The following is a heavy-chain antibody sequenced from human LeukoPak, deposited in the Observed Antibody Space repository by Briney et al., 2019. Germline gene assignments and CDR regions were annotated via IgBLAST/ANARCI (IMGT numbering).Heavy chain of an antibody. Sequence: EWVSAISGSGGSTYYADSVKGPFTISRDNSKNTLYLQMNSLRAEDTAVYYCANEVTAFDYWGQGTLVTVSS. V-gene: IGHV3-23*01. J-gene: IGHJ4*02. CDR3: ANEVTAFDY. CDR2: ISGSGGST. D-gene: IGHD2-21*02.